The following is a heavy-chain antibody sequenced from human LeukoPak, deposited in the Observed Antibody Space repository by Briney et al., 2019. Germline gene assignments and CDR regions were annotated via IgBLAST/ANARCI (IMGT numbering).Heavy chain of an antibody. CDR1: GFTFSNAW. J-gene: IGHJ6*02. D-gene: IGHD2-2*01. V-gene: IGHV3-15*05. CDR2: IYRNADGGTT. CDR3: TTDSYCSTTTCYASSNYYYGLDA. Sequence: SGGSLRLSCAASGFTFSNAWMTWVRQAPGKGLEWVGRIYRNADGGTTDYAAPVKGRFTISRDDSKNTLYLQMNSLKTEDTAVYYCTTDSYCSTTTCYASSNYYYGLDAWGQGTSVTASS.